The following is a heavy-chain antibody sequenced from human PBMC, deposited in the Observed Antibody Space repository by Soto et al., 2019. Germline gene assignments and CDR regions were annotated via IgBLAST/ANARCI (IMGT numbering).Heavy chain of an antibody. CDR3: ARQVGGWAPWYFDY. V-gene: IGHV4-39*01. Sequence: PSETLSLTCTVSGDSISSSSYYWGWIRQPPGKGLEWIGSIYYSGSTDYNPSLKSRVTISVDTSKNQFSLKLSSVTAADTAVYYCARQVGGWAPWYFDYWGQGTLVTVSS. D-gene: IGHD6-19*01. CDR2: IYYSGST. J-gene: IGHJ4*02. CDR1: GDSISSSSYY.